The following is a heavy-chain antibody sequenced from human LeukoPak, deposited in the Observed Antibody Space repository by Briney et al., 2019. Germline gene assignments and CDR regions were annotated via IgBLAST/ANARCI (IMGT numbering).Heavy chain of an antibody. D-gene: IGHD4-17*01. CDR1: GGSISSYY. Sequence: SETLSVTCTVPGGSISSYYWSWIRQPPGKGLEWIGYIYYSGSTNYNPSLKSRVTISVDTSKNQFSLKLSSVTAADTAVYYCARDRTTSHFDYWGQGTLVTVSS. CDR2: IYYSGST. CDR3: ARDRTTSHFDY. V-gene: IGHV4-59*01. J-gene: IGHJ4*02.